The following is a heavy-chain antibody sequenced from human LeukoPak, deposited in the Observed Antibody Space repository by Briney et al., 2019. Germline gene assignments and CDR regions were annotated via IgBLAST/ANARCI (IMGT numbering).Heavy chain of an antibody. Sequence: GRSLRLSCTASGFTFSNHGLHWVRQAPGKGLEWMAPIWYDGSKRYYADSVQGRFTISRDDSKNTLFLQMNSLRAEDTAVYYCARDLGNFGSGTSYYDYWGQGTLVTVSS. J-gene: IGHJ4*02. CDR2: IWYDGSKR. CDR3: ARDLGNFGSGTSYYDY. CDR1: GFTFSNHG. D-gene: IGHD3-10*01. V-gene: IGHV3-33*01.